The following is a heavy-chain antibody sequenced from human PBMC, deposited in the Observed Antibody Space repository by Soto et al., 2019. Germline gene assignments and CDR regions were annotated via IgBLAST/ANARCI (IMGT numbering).Heavy chain of an antibody. CDR2: ITGSGGST. CDR3: AKGVSRGYYHYGMDV. V-gene: IGHV3-23*01. D-gene: IGHD3-10*01. Sequence: PGGPLRLACAASGFTFDAYAMSWARQAPGKGLEWVSAITGSGGSTYYADSVKGRFTISRDNSRNTLYLQMTSLRAEDTAIYYCAKGVSRGYYHYGMDVWGQGTTVTVSS. CDR1: GFTFDAYA. J-gene: IGHJ6*02.